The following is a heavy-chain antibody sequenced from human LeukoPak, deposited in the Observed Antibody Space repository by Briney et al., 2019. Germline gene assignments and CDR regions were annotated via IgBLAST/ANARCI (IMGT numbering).Heavy chain of an antibody. Sequence: SETLSLTCAVYGRSFSGYYWSWIRQPPGKGLEWIGEINHSGSTNYNPSLKSRVTISVDTSKNQFSLKLSSVTAADTAVYYCARGPYDFWSGYSNWFDPWGQGTLVTVSS. V-gene: IGHV4-34*01. CDR3: ARGPYDFWSGYSNWFDP. D-gene: IGHD3-3*01. J-gene: IGHJ5*02. CDR1: GRSFSGYY. CDR2: INHSGST.